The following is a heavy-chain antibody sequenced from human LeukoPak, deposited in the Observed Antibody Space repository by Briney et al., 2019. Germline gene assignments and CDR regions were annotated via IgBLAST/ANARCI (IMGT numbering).Heavy chain of an antibody. CDR1: GFTFSSYS. J-gene: IGHJ3*02. V-gene: IGHV3-21*01. CDR2: ISSSSSYI. Sequence: GGSLRLSCAASGFTFSSYSMNWVRHTPGKGLEWVSSISSSSSYIYYADSVKGRFTISRDNAKNSLYLQMNSLRAEDTAVYYCARESITIFGVVTQPGAFDIWGQGTMVTVSS. CDR3: ARESITIFGVVTQPGAFDI. D-gene: IGHD3-3*01.